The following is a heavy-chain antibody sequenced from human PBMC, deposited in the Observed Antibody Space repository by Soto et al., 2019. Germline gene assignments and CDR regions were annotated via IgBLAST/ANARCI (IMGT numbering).Heavy chain of an antibody. CDR3: ARSPRYCSSTGCYVRVGFDS. CDR2: IYYSGST. J-gene: IGHJ4*02. CDR1: GGSISSGGYH. Sequence: SETLSLTCTVSGGSISSGGYHWGWIRQHPGKGLEWIGYIYYSGSTYYNPSLKSRPTISVDTSKNQFSLKLSSVTAADTAVYYCARSPRYCSSTGCYVRVGFDSWGQGTLVTVSS. D-gene: IGHD2-2*01. V-gene: IGHV4-31*03.